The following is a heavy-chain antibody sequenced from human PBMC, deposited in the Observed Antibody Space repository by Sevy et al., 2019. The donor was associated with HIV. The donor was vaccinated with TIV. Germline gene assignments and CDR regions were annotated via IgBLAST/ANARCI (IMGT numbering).Heavy chain of an antibody. CDR3: AREIFHGGAFDI. CDR2: ISSSSSCI. V-gene: IGHV3-21*01. J-gene: IGHJ3*02. Sequence: GGSLRLSCAASGFTFSSYSMNWVRQAPGKGLEWVSSISSSSSCIYYADSVKGRFTISRDNAKNSLYLQMNSLRAEDTAVYYCAREIFHGGAFDIWGQGTMVTVSS. CDR1: GFTFSSYS. D-gene: IGHD3-9*01.